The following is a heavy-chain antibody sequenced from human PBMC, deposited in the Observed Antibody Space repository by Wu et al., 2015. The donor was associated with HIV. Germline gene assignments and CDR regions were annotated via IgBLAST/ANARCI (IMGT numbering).Heavy chain of an antibody. CDR1: GYIFTDYG. V-gene: IGHV1-46*03. CDR2: IYPPDGST. J-gene: IGHJ3*02. D-gene: IGHD6-25*01. Sequence: VQLVQSGGEVKKPGASLKVACKSSGYIFTDYGINWVRQAPGEGLEWMGLIYPPDGSTSYPQNFQGGVTMTGDTSTSTVYMELTSLRFEDTAVYYCTRGQRLIRGAFDIWGQGTTVIVSS. CDR3: TRGQRLIRGAFDI.